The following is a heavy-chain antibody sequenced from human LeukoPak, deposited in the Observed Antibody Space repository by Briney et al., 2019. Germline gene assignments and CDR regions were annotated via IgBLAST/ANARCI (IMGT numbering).Heavy chain of an antibody. V-gene: IGHV3-9*03. CDR2: ISWSSGSV. CDR3: AKGRYSSSPGADYFDY. D-gene: IGHD6-6*01. CDR1: GFTFDDYA. Sequence: GGSLRLSCAASGFTFDDYAMHWVRQAPGKGLEWVSSISWSSGSVGYADSVRGRFTISRDNAKNSLFLQMNSLRAEDMALYYCAKGRYSSSPGADYFDYWGQGTLVTVSS. J-gene: IGHJ4*02.